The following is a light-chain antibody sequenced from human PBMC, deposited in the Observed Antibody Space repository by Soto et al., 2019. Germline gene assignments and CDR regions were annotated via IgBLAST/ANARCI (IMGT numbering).Light chain of an antibody. J-gene: IGLJ2*01. CDR1: SSNIGSNT. V-gene: IGLV1-44*01. CDR2: SNN. CDR3: AAWDDSLNGHVV. Sequence: QSVLTQPPSASGTPGQRVTISCSGSSSNIGSNTVNWYQQLPGTAPKLLIYSNNQRPSGVPDRFSGSMSGTSASLAISGLQSEDEADYYCAAWDDSLNGHVVFGGGTKLTV.